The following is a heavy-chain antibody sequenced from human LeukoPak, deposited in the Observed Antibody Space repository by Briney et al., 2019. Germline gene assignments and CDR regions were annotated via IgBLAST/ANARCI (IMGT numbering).Heavy chain of an antibody. CDR1: GGPISSGGYY. J-gene: IGHJ5*02. Sequence: PSQTLSLTCTVSGGPISSGGYYWSWIRQHPGKGLEWIGYIYYSGSTYYNPSLKSRVTISVDTSKNQFSLKLSSVTAADTAVYYCARDRRGYDSSGYFNWFDPWGQGTLVTVSS. V-gene: IGHV4-31*03. D-gene: IGHD3-22*01. CDR2: IYYSGST. CDR3: ARDRRGYDSSGYFNWFDP.